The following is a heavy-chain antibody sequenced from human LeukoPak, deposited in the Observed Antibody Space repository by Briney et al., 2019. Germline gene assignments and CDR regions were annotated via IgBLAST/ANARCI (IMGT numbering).Heavy chain of an antibody. V-gene: IGHV1-2*02. CDR2: INPNSGGT. CDR1: GYTFTCYY. J-gene: IGHJ3*02. Sequence: GASVKVSCKASGYTFTCYYMHWVRQAPGQGLEWMGWINPNSGGTNYAQKFQGRVTMTRDTSISTAYMELSRLRSDDTAVYYCVRDWDCSGGSCRDAFDIWGQGTMVTVSS. D-gene: IGHD2-15*01. CDR3: VRDWDCSGGSCRDAFDI.